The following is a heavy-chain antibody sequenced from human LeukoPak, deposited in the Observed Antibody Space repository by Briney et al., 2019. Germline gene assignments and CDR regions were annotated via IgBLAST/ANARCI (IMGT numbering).Heavy chain of an antibody. CDR3: ARGTAPFDH. V-gene: IGHV4-59*01. D-gene: IGHD2-21*02. J-gene: IGHJ4*02. CDR1: GGSFSSFY. CDR2: ISYSGTA. Sequence: SETLSLTCTVSGGSFSSFYWSWIRQSPGKGLEWIGSISYSGTADYNASLKSRVTMSVDTSKNQFSLNLRSVTAADTAVYYCARGTAPFDHWGQGTLVTVSS.